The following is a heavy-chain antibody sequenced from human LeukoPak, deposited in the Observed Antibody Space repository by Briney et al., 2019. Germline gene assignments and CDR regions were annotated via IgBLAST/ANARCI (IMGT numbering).Heavy chain of an antibody. CDR2: ISGSGGST. V-gene: IGHV3-23*01. CDR3: ARSDCSGGSCYSVWTASFDY. J-gene: IGHJ4*02. Sequence: GGSLRLSCAASGFTFSSYAMSWVRQAPGKGLEWVSAISGSGGSTYYADSVKGRFTISRDNSKNTLYLQMSSLRAEDTAVYYCARSDCSGGSCYSVWTASFDYWGQGTLVTVSS. D-gene: IGHD2-15*01. CDR1: GFTFSSYA.